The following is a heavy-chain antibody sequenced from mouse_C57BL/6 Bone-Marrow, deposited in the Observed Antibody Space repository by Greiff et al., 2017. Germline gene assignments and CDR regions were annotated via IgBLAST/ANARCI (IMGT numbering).Heavy chain of an antibody. CDR3: TRDGYDGDWFAY. CDR1: GYTFTSYW. CDR2: IYPGNSDT. D-gene: IGHD2-2*01. J-gene: IGHJ3*01. V-gene: IGHV1-5*01. Sequence: EVQRVESGTVLARPGASVKMSCKTSGYTFTSYWMHWVKQRPGQGLEWIGAIYPGNSDTSYNQKFKGKAKLTAFTSASNAYMELSSLTNEDSAVYYCTRDGYDGDWFAYWCQGTLVTVSA.